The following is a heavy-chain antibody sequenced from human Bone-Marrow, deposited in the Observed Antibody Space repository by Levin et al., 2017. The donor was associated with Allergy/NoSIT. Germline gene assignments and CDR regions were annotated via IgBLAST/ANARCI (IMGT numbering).Heavy chain of an antibody. V-gene: IGHV2-5*02. Sequence: TLSLTCTFSGFSLTTRGVGVGWVRQPPGPAPEWLAIIYSDDDKRYTPSLKDRLTITQDSSKHEVVLTMTKLAPADTATYYCTHRRLRGGCGFLEYFFNNWGQGTLVTVSS. D-gene: IGHD2-21*01. J-gene: IGHJ4*02. CDR2: IYSDDDK. CDR1: GFSLTTRGVG. CDR3: THRRLRGGCGFLEYFFNN.